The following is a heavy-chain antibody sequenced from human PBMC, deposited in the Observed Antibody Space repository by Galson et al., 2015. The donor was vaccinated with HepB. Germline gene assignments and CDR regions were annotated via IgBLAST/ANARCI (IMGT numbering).Heavy chain of an antibody. CDR2: IIPIFGTA. V-gene: IGHV1-69*13. CDR1: GGTFSSYA. CDR3: ARDVGYPPTAEGYYDFWSGYFDY. Sequence: SVKVSCKASGGTFSSYAISWVRQAPGQGLEWMGGIIPIFGTANYAQKFQGRVTITADESTSTAYMELSSLRSEDTAVYYCARDVGYPPTAEGYYDFWSGYFDYWGQGTLVTVSS. J-gene: IGHJ4*02. D-gene: IGHD3-3*01.